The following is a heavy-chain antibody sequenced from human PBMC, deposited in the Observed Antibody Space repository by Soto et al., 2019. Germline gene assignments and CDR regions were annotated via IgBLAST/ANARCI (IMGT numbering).Heavy chain of an antibody. V-gene: IGHV3-23*01. CDR2: ISGSGGST. Sequence: GGSLRLSCAASGFTFSSYAMSWVRQAPGKGLEWVSAISGSGGSTYYADSVKGRFTISRDNSKNTLYLQTNSLRAEDTAVYYCAKWAAAGNLYYYYGMDVWGQGTTVTVSS. CDR1: GFTFSSYA. J-gene: IGHJ6*02. D-gene: IGHD6-13*01. CDR3: AKWAAAGNLYYYYGMDV.